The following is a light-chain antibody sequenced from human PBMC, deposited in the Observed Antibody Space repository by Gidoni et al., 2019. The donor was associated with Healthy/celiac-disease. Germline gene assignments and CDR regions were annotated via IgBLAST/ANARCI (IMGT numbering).Light chain of an antibody. CDR2: DVS. CDR1: SSDVGGYNY. J-gene: IGLJ1*01. CDR3: SSYTSSSTLCV. V-gene: IGLV2-14*01. Sequence: QSALPQPASVSGSPGQSITISCTGTSSDVGGYNYVSWYQQHPGKAPKLMIYDVSNRPSGVSNRFSGSKSGNTASLTISGLQAEDEADYYCSSYTSSSTLCVFGTGTKVTVL.